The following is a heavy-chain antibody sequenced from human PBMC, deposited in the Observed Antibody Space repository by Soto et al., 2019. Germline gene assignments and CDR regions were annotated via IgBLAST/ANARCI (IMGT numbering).Heavy chain of an antibody. J-gene: IGHJ4*02. CDR1: GFSLSTSGVG. D-gene: IGHD2-15*01. V-gene: IGHV2-5*02. CDR3: AHLVVAGITYSFDS. CDR2: IYWDDDK. Sequence: QITLKESGPPLVKPTQTLTLTCTFSGFSLSTSGVGVGWIRQPPGKALEWLTFIYWDDDKRNSPFLKSRLTITKDTSKNQVVLTMTNMDPVDTATYYCAHLVVAGITYSFDSWGQGTLVTVSS.